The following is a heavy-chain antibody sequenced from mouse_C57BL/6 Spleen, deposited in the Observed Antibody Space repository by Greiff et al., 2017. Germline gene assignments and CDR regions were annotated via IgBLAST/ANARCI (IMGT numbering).Heavy chain of an antibody. V-gene: IGHV1-55*01. J-gene: IGHJ1*03. CDR2: IYPGSGST. CDR1: GYTFTSYW. CDR3: ARFDGYPPWYFDV. Sequence: QVQLQQPGAELVKPGASVKMSCKASGYTFTSYWLTWVKQRPGQGLEWIGEIYPGSGSTNYNEKVKSKATLTVDTSSSTAYMQISSLTSEDSAVYYCARFDGYPPWYFDVWGTGTTVTVSS. D-gene: IGHD2-3*01.